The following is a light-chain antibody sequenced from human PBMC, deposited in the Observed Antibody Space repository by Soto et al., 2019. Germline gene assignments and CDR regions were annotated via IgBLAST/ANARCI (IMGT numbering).Light chain of an antibody. CDR2: EAS. V-gene: IGLV2-18*01. Sequence: QSVLTQPPSVSGSPGQSGTISGTGTSTDFVSYNRVSWYQQPPGTAPKLIIYEASNRPSGVPDRFSGSKSGNTASLTISGLQAADEADYYCSLYTSENTYVFGTGTKVTVL. J-gene: IGLJ1*01. CDR1: STDFVSYNR. CDR3: SLYTSENTYV.